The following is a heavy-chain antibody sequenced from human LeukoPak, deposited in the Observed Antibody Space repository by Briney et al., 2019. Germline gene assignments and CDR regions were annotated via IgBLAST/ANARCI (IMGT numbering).Heavy chain of an antibody. J-gene: IGHJ6*03. V-gene: IGHV3-30*02. CDR2: IRYDGSNK. CDR1: GFTFSRYW. Sequence: GGSLRLSCAASGFTFSRYWIHWVRQAPGKGLEWVAFIRYDGSNKYYADSVKGRFTISRDNSKNTLYLQMNSLRAEDTAVYYCATGVVIPPRYYMDVWGKGTTVTVSS. D-gene: IGHD3-3*01. CDR3: ATGVVIPPRYYMDV.